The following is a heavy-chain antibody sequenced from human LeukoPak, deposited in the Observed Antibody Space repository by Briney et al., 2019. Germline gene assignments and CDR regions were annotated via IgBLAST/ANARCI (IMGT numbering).Heavy chain of an antibody. CDR1: GYTFPNYA. D-gene: IGHD1-1*01. J-gene: IGHJ3*02. CDR2: ININTGNP. V-gene: IGHV7-4-1*02. CDR3: ARRVEGHAFDI. Sequence: ASVKVSCKASGYTFPNYALNWVRQAPGQGLEWMGWININTGNPTYAQGFTGRFVFSLDTSVSTAYLQISSLKAEDTAVYYCARRVEGHAFDIWGQGTMVTVSS.